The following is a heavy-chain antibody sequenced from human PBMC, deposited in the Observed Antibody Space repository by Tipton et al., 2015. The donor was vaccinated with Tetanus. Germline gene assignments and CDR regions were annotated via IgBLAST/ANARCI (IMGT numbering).Heavy chain of an antibody. V-gene: IGHV4-61*08. CDR2: ISPSGRT. CDR3: ARSFFDGSGYKIDN. D-gene: IGHD3-22*01. Sequence: TLSLTCSVSGGSLRSGDYQWNWIRQPPGKGLEWLAYISPSGRTNSNYSLKSRITISQDNSKNQFSLQLSSMTAADTAVVFCARSFFDGSGYKIDNWGQGTLVTVSS. J-gene: IGHJ4*02. CDR1: GGSLRSGDYQ.